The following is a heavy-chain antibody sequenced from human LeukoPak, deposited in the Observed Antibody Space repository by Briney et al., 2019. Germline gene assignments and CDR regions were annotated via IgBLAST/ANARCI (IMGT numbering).Heavy chain of an antibody. Sequence: SETLSLTCAVYGGSFSGYYWSWIRQPPGKGLEWIGEINHSGSTNYNPSLKSRVTMSVDTSKNQFSLKLSSVTAADTAVYYCAVGGYVGDYYYYMDVWGKGTTVTASS. CDR1: GGSFSGYY. V-gene: IGHV4-34*01. D-gene: IGHD5-12*01. J-gene: IGHJ6*03. CDR2: INHSGST. CDR3: AVGGYVGDYYYYMDV.